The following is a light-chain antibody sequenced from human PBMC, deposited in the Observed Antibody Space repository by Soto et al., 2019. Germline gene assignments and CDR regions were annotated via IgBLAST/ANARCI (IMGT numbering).Light chain of an antibody. CDR2: GAS. CDR1: QSVSSD. Sequence: EMVMTQSPVTLSVSPGERATLSCRASQSVSSDLAWYQQKPGQPPRLLIYGASTRATGVPARFSGSRSGTEFTLTINSLQSEDFAVYYCQRYNNWPLTFGGGTKVDIK. V-gene: IGKV3-15*01. CDR3: QRYNNWPLT. J-gene: IGKJ4*01.